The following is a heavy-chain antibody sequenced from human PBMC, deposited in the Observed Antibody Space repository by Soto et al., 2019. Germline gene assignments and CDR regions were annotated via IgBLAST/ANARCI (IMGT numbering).Heavy chain of an antibody. J-gene: IGHJ4*02. Sequence: ESLSLTCPVSGVSISSFYWSWIRQPPGKGLEWIGDFYDRGSTNYNPSLKSRVTISVDTSKNQFSLRLSSVTAADTAVYYCARERRDGQKCYFDYWGQGTLVTVYS. CDR1: GVSISSFY. CDR2: FYDRGST. CDR3: ARERRDGQKCYFDY. V-gene: IGHV4-59*01.